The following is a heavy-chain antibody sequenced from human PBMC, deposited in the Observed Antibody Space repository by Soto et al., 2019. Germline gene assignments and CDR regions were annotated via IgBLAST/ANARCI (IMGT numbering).Heavy chain of an antibody. CDR1: GGSISSGGYY. J-gene: IGHJ6*02. Sequence: SETLSLTCTVSGGSISSGGYYWSWIRQHPGKGLEWIGYIYYSGSTYYNPSLKSRVTISVDTSKNQFSLKLSSVTAADTAVYYCARGNGSGKNYYYYGMDVWGQGTTVTSP. D-gene: IGHD3-10*01. V-gene: IGHV4-31*03. CDR3: ARGNGSGKNYYYYGMDV. CDR2: IYYSGST.